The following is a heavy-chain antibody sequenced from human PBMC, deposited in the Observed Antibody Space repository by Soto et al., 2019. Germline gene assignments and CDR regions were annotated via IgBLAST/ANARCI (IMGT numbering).Heavy chain of an antibody. CDR3: ARDLGGWPDY. J-gene: IGHJ4*02. D-gene: IGHD2-15*01. V-gene: IGHV1-3*01. CDR1: GFTFSSYA. CDR2: INAGNGNT. Sequence: ASVKVSCKTSGFTFSSYAMHWVRQAPGQRLEWMGWINAGNGNTKYSQKFQGRVTITRDTSASTAYMELSSLRSEDTAVYYCARDLGGWPDYWGQGTLVTVSS.